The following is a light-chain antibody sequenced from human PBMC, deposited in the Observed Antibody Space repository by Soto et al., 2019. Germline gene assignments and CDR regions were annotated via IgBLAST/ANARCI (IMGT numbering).Light chain of an antibody. J-gene: IGKJ3*01. V-gene: IGKV1-9*01. CDR1: QGINNY. CDR2: DAS. CDR3: LQKYFYPFT. Sequence: DIQLTQSPSFLSASVGDRVTVTCRASQGINNYLAWYQQKPGKAPKLLIYDASNLESGVPSRFSGSGSGTDFTLTISSLQPEDFATYYCLQKYFYPFTFGPGTKVDIK.